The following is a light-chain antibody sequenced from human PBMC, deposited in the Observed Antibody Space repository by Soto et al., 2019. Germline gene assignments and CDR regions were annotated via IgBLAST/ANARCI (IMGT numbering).Light chain of an antibody. Sequence: QITHAPSCLFESVLDRVTLTFQASQDLSDYLNWYQQKPGAAPKLLIYDASNLQAGVPSRFSGSGSGTEFTFTISSLQPEDVATYYCQKYDNIPLTCGGG. CDR3: QKYDNIPLT. V-gene: IGKV1-33*01. J-gene: IGKJ4*01. CDR1: QDLSDY. CDR2: DAS.